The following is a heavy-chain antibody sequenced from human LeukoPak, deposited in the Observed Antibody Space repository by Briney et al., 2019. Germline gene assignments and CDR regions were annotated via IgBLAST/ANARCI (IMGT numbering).Heavy chain of an antibody. CDR2: ISSDTSYI. J-gene: IGHJ4*02. CDR1: GFTFSSYN. V-gene: IGHV3-21*01. Sequence: GGSLRLSCAASGFTFSSYNMNWVRQAPGKGLEWVSLISSDTSYIHYADSVKGRFTISRDNAKNSVFLQINSLRAEDTAVYYCARDTSTVTNREFDYWGQGTLVTVSS. D-gene: IGHD4-17*01. CDR3: ARDTSTVTNREFDY.